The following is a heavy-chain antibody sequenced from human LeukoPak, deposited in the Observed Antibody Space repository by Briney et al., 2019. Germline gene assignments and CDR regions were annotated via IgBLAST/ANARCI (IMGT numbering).Heavy chain of an antibody. CDR3: ARSSFAYYFDY. CDR2: IDNDGGST. J-gene: IGHJ4*02. D-gene: IGHD3-16*01. Sequence: GGSLRLSCSASGFTFHSYWMHWLRQAPGKGLVWVSRIDNDGGSTTYADSVKGRFTISRDNAKNTLYLQMNSVRAEDTAVYYCARSSFAYYFDYWGQGTLVTVSS. V-gene: IGHV3-74*01. CDR1: GFTFHSYW.